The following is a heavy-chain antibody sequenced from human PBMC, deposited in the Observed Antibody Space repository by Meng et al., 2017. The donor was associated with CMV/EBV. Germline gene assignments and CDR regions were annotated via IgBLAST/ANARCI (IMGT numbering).Heavy chain of an antibody. CDR2: IWYDGSNK. CDR1: GFTFSSYG. Sequence: GGSLRLSCAASGFTFSSYGMHWVRQAPGKGLEWVAVIWYDGSNKYYADSVKGRFTISGDNSKNTLYLQMNSLRAEDTAVYYCVRGYSYGDSSFFDYWGKGTLVTVS. D-gene: IGHD5-18*01. V-gene: IGHV3-33*01. CDR3: VRGYSYGDSSFFDY. J-gene: IGHJ4*02.